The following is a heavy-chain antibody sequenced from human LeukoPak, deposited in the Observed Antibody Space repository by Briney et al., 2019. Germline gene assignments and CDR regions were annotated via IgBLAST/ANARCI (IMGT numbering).Heavy chain of an antibody. CDR2: ITTYNGNT. V-gene: IGHV1-18*01. Sequence: GASVKVSCKASGYTFTSYDINWVRQAPGQGLEWMGWITTYNGNTNYAQKLQGRVTMTTDTSTSTAYMELRSLRSDDTAVYYCARNYYDSSGYFGFDYWGQGTLVTVSS. J-gene: IGHJ4*02. CDR1: GYTFTSYD. D-gene: IGHD3-22*01. CDR3: ARNYYDSSGYFGFDY.